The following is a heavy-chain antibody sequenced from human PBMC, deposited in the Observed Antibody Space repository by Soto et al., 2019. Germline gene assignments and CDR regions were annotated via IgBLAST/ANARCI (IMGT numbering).Heavy chain of an antibody. V-gene: IGHV1-18*01. CDR1: GYTFTSYG. CDR2: ISAYNGNT. Sequence: ASVKVSCKASGYTFTSYGISWVRQAPGQGLEWMGWISAYNGNTNYAQKLQGRVTMTEDTSTDTAYMELSSLRSEDTAVYYCATNDYIWGSLFYWGQGTLVTVSS. CDR3: ATNDYIWGSLFY. D-gene: IGHD3-16*01. J-gene: IGHJ4*02.